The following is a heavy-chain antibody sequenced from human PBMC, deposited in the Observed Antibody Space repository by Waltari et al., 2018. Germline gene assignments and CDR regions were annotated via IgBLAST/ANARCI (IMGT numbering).Heavy chain of an antibody. CDR3: AKERGTGSYYYYGMDV. CDR1: GFTFSSYA. V-gene: IGHV3-23*01. J-gene: IGHJ6*02. Sequence: EVQLLESGGGLVQPGGSLSLYCAASGFTFSSYAMSWVRQAPGKGLEWVSAISGSGGRTYYADTVKGRFTIARDKYKNTLYLQMNSLRAEDTAVYYCAKERGTGSYYYYGMDVWGQGTTVTVSS. CDR2: ISGSGGRT. D-gene: IGHD1-1*01.